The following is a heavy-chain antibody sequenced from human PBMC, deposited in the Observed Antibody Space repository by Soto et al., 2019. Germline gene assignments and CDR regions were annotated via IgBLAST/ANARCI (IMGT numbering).Heavy chain of an antibody. Sequence: QVQLQESGPGLVKPSQTLSLTCTVSGGSISSGDYYWSWIRQPPGKGLEWIGYIYYSGSTYYNPSLQSRVTISVDTSKNQFSLKLSSVTAADTAVYYCASQDYGGNGDYYYYYGMDVWGQGTTVTVSS. D-gene: IGHD4-17*01. CDR3: ASQDYGGNGDYYYYYGMDV. J-gene: IGHJ6*02. CDR2: IYYSGST. CDR1: GGSISSGDYY. V-gene: IGHV4-30-4*01.